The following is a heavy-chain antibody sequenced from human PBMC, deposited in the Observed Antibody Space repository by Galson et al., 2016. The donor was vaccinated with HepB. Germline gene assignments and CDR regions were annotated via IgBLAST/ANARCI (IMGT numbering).Heavy chain of an antibody. CDR1: GDSISIRGYY. Sequence: ETLSLTCTVSGDSISIRGYYWAWIRQPPGKGLEWIGSIYYSGNTYNNPSLKTRVSMSVDTSKNHFSLELSSVTAADTAVYYCARRTLQPSFDYWGQGTPVIVSS. CDR3: ARRTLQPSFDY. V-gene: IGHV4-39*02. J-gene: IGHJ4*02. CDR2: IYYSGNT. D-gene: IGHD1-14*01.